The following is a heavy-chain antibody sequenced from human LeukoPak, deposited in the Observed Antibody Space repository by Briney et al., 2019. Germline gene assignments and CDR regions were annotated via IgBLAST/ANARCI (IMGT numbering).Heavy chain of an antibody. CDR2: IYYSGGT. Sequence: SETLSLTCTVSGGSISSYYWSWIRQPPGKGLEWIGYIYYSGGTNYNPSLKSRVTISVDTSKNQFSLKLSSVTAADTAVYYCARTGLYDSSGYYPNWFDPWGQGTLVTVSS. CDR3: ARTGLYDSSGYYPNWFDP. J-gene: IGHJ5*02. CDR1: GGSISSYY. V-gene: IGHV4-59*01. D-gene: IGHD3-22*01.